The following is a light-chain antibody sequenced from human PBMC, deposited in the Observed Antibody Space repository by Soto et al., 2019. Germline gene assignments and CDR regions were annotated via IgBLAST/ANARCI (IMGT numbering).Light chain of an antibody. CDR2: DAS. Sequence: DIQMTQSPSTLSASVGDRVTITCRASQSISSWLAWYQQKPGKAPKLLIYDASSLESGVPSRFSGRGSGTEFTLTISSLQPDDFATYYCQPYNSYPLTFGGGTKVEIK. CDR1: QSISSW. CDR3: QPYNSYPLT. V-gene: IGKV1-5*01. J-gene: IGKJ4*01.